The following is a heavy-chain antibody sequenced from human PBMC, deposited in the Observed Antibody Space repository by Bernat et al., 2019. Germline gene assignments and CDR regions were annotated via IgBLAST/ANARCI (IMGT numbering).Heavy chain of an antibody. Sequence: QVQLQESGPGLVKPSETLSLTCTVSGGSITGYYWSWIRQPPGKGLEWIGYIHYSGSTNYNPTLKSRVTISVDTSKNQFSLKLSSVTAADTAVYSCARVFDTSAFDIWGQGTMVTVSS. D-gene: IGHD5-18*01. V-gene: IGHV4-59*01. CDR1: GGSITGYY. CDR2: IHYSGST. CDR3: ARVFDTSAFDI. J-gene: IGHJ3*02.